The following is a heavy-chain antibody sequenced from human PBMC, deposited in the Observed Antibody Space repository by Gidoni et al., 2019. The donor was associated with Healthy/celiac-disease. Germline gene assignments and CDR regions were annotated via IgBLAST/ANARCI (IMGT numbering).Heavy chain of an antibody. J-gene: IGHJ5*02. Sequence: EVQLVQSGVEVKKSGESLKISCKASGYNFADYWIAWVRQMPGKGLEWMGIIYPGDSDSRYSPSFQGQVTISVDKSINTAYLQWSSLKASDTAIYYCARPFSYSSSYYSWFDIWGQGTQVTVSS. V-gene: IGHV5-51*01. CDR2: IYPGDSDS. CDR1: GYNFADYW. D-gene: IGHD3-22*01. CDR3: ARPFSYSSSYYSWFDI.